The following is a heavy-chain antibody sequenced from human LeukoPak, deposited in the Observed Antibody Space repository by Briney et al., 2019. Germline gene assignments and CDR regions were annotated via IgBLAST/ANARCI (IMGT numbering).Heavy chain of an antibody. J-gene: IGHJ6*04. V-gene: IGHV1-69*06. D-gene: IGHD5-12*01. CDR2: IIPIFGTA. CDR3: ARGQRGYDYDYYCGMDV. CDR1: GGTFSSYA. Sequence: SVKVSCKASGGTFSSYAISWVRQAPGQGLEWMGGIIPIFGTANYAQKFQGRVTITADKSTSTAYMELSSLRSEDTAVYYCARGQRGYDYDYYCGMDVWGKGTTVTVSS.